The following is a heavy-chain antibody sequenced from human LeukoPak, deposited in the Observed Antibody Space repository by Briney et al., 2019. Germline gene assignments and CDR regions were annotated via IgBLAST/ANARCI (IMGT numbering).Heavy chain of an antibody. CDR2: ISAYNDNT. V-gene: IGHV1-18*01. J-gene: IGHJ5*02. CDR3: AREIYSSGWSAQYNWFDP. Sequence: ASVKVSCKASGYTFTSYGISWVRQAPGQGLEWMGWISAYNDNTNYAQKLQGRVTMTTDTSTSTAYMELRSLRSDDTAVYYCAREIYSSGWSAQYNWFDPWGQGTLVTVSS. CDR1: GYTFTSYG. D-gene: IGHD6-19*01.